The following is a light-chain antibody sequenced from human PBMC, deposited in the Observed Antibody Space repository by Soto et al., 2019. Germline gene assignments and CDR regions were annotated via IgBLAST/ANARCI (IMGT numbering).Light chain of an antibody. V-gene: IGLV2-14*01. Sequence: QSALTQPASVSGSPGQSITISCTGTSSDVGGYNYVSWYQQHPGKAPKLMIYEVSNRPSGVSNRFSGSKSGNTASLTISGLQAEVEADYYCSSYTSSSTHWVFGGGTKLTVL. CDR3: SSYTSSSTHWV. CDR2: EVS. J-gene: IGLJ3*02. CDR1: SSDVGGYNY.